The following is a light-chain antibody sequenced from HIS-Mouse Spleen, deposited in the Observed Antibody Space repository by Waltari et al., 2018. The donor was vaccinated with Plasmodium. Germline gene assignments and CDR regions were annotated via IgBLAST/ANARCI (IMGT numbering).Light chain of an antibody. Sequence: SYVLTQPPSVSVAPGQTARITCGGNNIGSKSVHWYQQKPGQAPVRVVYDDGDRPSGIPVRFSGANSVNTATRTISRVETGDEADYYCQVWDSSSDHYVVFGGGTKLTVL. CDR1: NIGSKS. J-gene: IGLJ2*01. V-gene: IGLV3-21*02. CDR3: QVWDSSSDHYVV. CDR2: DDG.